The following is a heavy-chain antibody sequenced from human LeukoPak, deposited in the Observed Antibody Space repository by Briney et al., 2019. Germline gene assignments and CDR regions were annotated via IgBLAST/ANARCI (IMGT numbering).Heavy chain of an antibody. Sequence: GGSLRLSCAASGFTFSSYEMNWVRQAPGKGLEWISYISSSGSAIDYADSVKGRFTISRDNAKKSLYLQMNSLRAEDTAVYYCARLRAGDYFDYWGQGTLVTVSS. D-gene: IGHD6-19*01. CDR1: GFTFSSYE. CDR2: ISSSGSAI. J-gene: IGHJ4*02. CDR3: ARLRAGDYFDY. V-gene: IGHV3-48*03.